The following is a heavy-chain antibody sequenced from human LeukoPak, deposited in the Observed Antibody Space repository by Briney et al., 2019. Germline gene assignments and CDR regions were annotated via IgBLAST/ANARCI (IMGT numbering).Heavy chain of an antibody. CDR1: GFTFSSYA. Sequence: GGSLRLFCAASGFTFSSYAVSWVRQAPGEGLEWVSAISGSGDTTYYADSVKGRFTISKDNSKNTLFLQMNSLRAEDAAVYYCAKHYVWGSYRFDYWGQGTLVTVSS. V-gene: IGHV3-23*01. J-gene: IGHJ4*02. CDR2: ISGSGDTT. D-gene: IGHD3-16*02. CDR3: AKHYVWGSYRFDY.